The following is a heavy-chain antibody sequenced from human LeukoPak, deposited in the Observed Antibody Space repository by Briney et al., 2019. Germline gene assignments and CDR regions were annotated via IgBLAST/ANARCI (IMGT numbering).Heavy chain of an antibody. CDR2: IYYSGST. CDR1: GGSISSYY. CDR3: ARGHDSSGYYPYDAFDI. J-gene: IGHJ3*02. Sequence: SETLSLTCTVSGGSISSYYWSWIRQPPGKGLEWIGYIYYSGSTNYNPSLKSRVTISVDTSKNQFSLKLSSVTAADTAVYYCARGHDSSGYYPYDAFDIWGQGTMVTVSS. D-gene: IGHD3-22*01. V-gene: IGHV4-59*01.